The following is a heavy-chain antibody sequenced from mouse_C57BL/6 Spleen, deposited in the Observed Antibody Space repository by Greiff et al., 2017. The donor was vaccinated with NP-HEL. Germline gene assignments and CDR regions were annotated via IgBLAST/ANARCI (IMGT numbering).Heavy chain of an antibody. V-gene: IGHV5-17*01. CDR2: ISSGSSTI. CDR1: GFTFSDYG. CDR3: ARGGYDYSMDY. Sequence: DVQLQESGGGLVKPGGSLKLSCAASGFTFSDYGMHWVRQAPEKGLEWVAYISSGSSTIYYADTVKGRFTISRDNAKNTLFLQMTSLRSEDTAMYYCARGGYDYSMDYWGQGTSVTVSS. J-gene: IGHJ4*01. D-gene: IGHD2-4*01.